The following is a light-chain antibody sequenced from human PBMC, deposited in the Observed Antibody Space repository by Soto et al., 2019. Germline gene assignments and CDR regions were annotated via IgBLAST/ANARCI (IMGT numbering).Light chain of an antibody. V-gene: IGKV1-8*01. CDR1: QGISSY. CDR2: AAS. Sequence: AIRMTQSPSSFSASTGDRVTITCRASQGISSYLAWYQQKPGKAPKLLIYAASTLQSGVPSRFSGSGSGTDFTLTISCLQSEDFATYYCQQYYSYPWKFGQGTKGDIK. CDR3: QQYYSYPWK. J-gene: IGKJ1*01.